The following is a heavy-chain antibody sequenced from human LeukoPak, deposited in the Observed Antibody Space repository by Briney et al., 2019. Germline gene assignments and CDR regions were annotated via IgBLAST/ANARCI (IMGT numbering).Heavy chain of an antibody. CDR2: IYPGDSDT. J-gene: IGHJ4*02. CDR1: GYSFTSYW. Sequence: GESLKISCKGSGYSFTSYWTGWVRQMPGKGLEWMGIIYPGDSDTRYSPSFQGQVTISADKSISTAYLQWSSLKASDTAIYYCAKIDRQYCSRSSCYALDYWGQGTQVTVSS. V-gene: IGHV5-51*01. CDR3: AKIDRQYCSRSSCYALDY. D-gene: IGHD2-2*01.